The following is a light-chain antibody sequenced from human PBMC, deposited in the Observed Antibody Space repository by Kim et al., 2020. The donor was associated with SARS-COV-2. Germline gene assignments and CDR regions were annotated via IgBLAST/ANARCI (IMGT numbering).Light chain of an antibody. CDR1: QPVSSK. CDR3: QQYQDWPPVT. CDR2: TIS. V-gene: IGKV3-15*01. J-gene: IGKJ4*01. Sequence: EIVMTQSPATLSVSPGERATLSCRASQPVSSKLAWYQHKPGQAPRLLIHTISTRATGVPARFSGSGSGTEFTLTISSLQFEDFAVYYCQQYQDWPPVTFGGGTKLEF.